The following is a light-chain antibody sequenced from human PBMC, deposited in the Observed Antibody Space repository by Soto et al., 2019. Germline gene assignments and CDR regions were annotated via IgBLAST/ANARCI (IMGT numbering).Light chain of an antibody. J-gene: IGLJ3*02. CDR1: SSDIGRYNL. Sequence: QSALTQPASVSGSPGQSITISCTGTSSDIGRYNLVSWYQQHPGKPPKLMIYEATKRPLGVSNRFSGSKSGNTASLTISGLQAEDEADYYCSLYASTNTFMFGGGTKVTVL. CDR2: EAT. V-gene: IGLV2-23*02. CDR3: SLYASTNTFM.